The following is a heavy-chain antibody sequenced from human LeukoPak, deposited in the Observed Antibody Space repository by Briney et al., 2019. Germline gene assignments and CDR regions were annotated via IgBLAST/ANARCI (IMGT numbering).Heavy chain of an antibody. Sequence: ASVKVSCKASGYSFTTYGISWVRQAPGQGLEWMGWISANNNNTDNVQKLQGRVTMTTDTSTSTAYMELRSLRSDDAAVYYCARREQWLVGDDYWGQGTLVTVSS. J-gene: IGHJ4*02. V-gene: IGHV1-18*01. CDR2: ISANNNNT. CDR1: GYSFTTYG. CDR3: ARREQWLVGDDY. D-gene: IGHD6-19*01.